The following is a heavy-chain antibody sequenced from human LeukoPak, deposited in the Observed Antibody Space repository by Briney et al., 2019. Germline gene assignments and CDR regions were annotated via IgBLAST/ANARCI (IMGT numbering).Heavy chain of an antibody. CDR2: IYYSRST. CDR3: ARYNWNQPATVDY. D-gene: IGHD1-20*01. Sequence: SETLSLTCTVSGGSISSGDYYWSWIRQPPGKGLEWIGYIYYSRSTYYNPSLKSRVTISVDTSKNQFSLKLSSVTAADTAVYYCARYNWNQPATVDYWGQGTLVTVSS. CDR1: GGSISSGDYY. J-gene: IGHJ4*02. V-gene: IGHV4-30-4*01.